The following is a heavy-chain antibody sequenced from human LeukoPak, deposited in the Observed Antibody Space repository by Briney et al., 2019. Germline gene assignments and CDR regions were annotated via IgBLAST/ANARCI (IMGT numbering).Heavy chain of an antibody. D-gene: IGHD6-6*01. CDR1: GYTFTGYY. V-gene: IGHV1-2*02. CDR2: TNPNSGGT. Sequence: GASVKVSCKASGYTFTGYYMHWVRQAPGQGLEWMGWTNPNSGGTNYAQKFQGRVTMTWNTSISTAYMELSSLKSEDTAVYYCAKIGAAARRTPNPRWFDPWGQGTLVTVSS. CDR3: AKIGAAARRTPNPRWFDP. J-gene: IGHJ5*02.